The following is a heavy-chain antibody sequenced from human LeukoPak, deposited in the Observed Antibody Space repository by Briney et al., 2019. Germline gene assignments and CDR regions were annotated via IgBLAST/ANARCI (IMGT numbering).Heavy chain of an antibody. Sequence: ASVKVSCKASGGTFSSYGISWVRQAPGQGLEWMGWIGAYNGNTNYAQKLQGRVTMTTDTSTSTAYMELRSLRSDDTAVYYCARDGVCTNGVCRDYWGQGTLVTVSS. V-gene: IGHV1-18*01. J-gene: IGHJ4*02. CDR2: IGAYNGNT. D-gene: IGHD2-8*01. CDR1: GGTFSSYG. CDR3: ARDGVCTNGVCRDY.